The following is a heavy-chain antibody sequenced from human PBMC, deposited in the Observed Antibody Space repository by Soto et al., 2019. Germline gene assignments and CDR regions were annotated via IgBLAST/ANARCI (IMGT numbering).Heavy chain of an antibody. CDR1: GYTFSSYG. CDR3: ARDHPTYSSSWFYYGMDV. Sequence: QVQLVQSGAEVKKPGASVKVSCKASGYTFSSYGISWVRQAPGQGLEWMGWISAYNGNTNYAQKLQGRVTMTTDTSTSTAYMELRSLRSDDTAVYYCARDHPTYSSSWFYYGMDVWGQGTTVTVSS. V-gene: IGHV1-18*01. D-gene: IGHD6-13*01. CDR2: ISAYNGNT. J-gene: IGHJ6*02.